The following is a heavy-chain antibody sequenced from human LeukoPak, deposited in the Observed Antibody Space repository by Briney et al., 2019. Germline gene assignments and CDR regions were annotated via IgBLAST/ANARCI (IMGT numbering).Heavy chain of an antibody. CDR1: GGSFSGYY. V-gene: IGHV4-34*01. Sequence: SETLSLTCAVYGGSFSGYYWSWIRQPPGKGLEWIGEINHSESTNYDPSLKSRVTISVDTSKNQFSLKLSSVTAADTAVYYCARKLASESYDSSGYYYGYWGQGTLVTVSS. J-gene: IGHJ4*02. CDR3: ARKLASESYDSSGYYYGY. D-gene: IGHD3-22*01. CDR2: INHSEST.